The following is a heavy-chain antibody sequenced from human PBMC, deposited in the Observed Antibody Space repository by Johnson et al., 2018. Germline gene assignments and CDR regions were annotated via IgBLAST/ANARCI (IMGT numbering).Heavy chain of an antibody. D-gene: IGHD3-10*01. Sequence: VQLQESGGGLVQPGGSLRLSCAASGFTFSSYAMSWVRQAPGKGLEWVSAISGSGGSTYYADSVKGRFAISRDNSKNTLYLQMNSLRAEDTAVYYCARDYRRITMVRGAEYFQHWGQGTLVTVSS. CDR1: GFTFSSYA. V-gene: IGHV3-23*01. J-gene: IGHJ1*01. CDR2: ISGSGGST. CDR3: ARDYRRITMVRGAEYFQH.